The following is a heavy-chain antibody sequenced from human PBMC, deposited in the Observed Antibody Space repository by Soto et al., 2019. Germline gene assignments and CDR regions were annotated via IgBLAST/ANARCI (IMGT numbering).Heavy chain of an antibody. CDR2: INHSGST. CDR1: GGPFGVSY. J-gene: IGHJ4*02. D-gene: IGHD3-10*01. CDR3: ARGGGFGESVD. Sequence: QVQLQQWGAGLLKPSETLSLTWAVNGGPFGVSYWGGFRKPPGKGLEWIGEINHSGSTNYNPSLKSRVTISVDTSKNQFSLKLSSVTAADTAVYYCARGGGFGESVDWGQGTLVTVSS. V-gene: IGHV4-34*01.